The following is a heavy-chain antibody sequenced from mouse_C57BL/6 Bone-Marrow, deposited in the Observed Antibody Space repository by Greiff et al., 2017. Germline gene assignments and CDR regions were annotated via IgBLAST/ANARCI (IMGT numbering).Heavy chain of an antibody. Sequence: VQLQQSGAELMKPGASVKLSVKATGYTFTGYWIEWVKQRPGHGLEWIGEILPGSGSTNYNEKFKGKATFTADTSSNTAYMQLSSLTTEDSAIYYCARSSYYYGSSGYAMDYWGQGTSVTVSS. CDR3: ARSSYYYGSSGYAMDY. J-gene: IGHJ4*01. CDR1: GYTFTGYW. D-gene: IGHD1-1*01. CDR2: ILPGSGST. V-gene: IGHV1-9*01.